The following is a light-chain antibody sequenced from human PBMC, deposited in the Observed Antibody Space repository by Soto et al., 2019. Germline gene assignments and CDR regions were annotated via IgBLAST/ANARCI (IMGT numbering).Light chain of an antibody. V-gene: IGKV3-20*01. J-gene: IGKJ4*01. Sequence: EIVLTQSPGTLSLSPGERATLSCRASQSVSSSYSAWYQQKPGQAPRLLIYGPSSRATGIPDRVSGSGSGADFTLTISRLEPGDFAVYYCQQYGNSQVPFGGGTKVDIK. CDR3: QQYGNSQVP. CDR2: GPS. CDR1: QSVSSSY.